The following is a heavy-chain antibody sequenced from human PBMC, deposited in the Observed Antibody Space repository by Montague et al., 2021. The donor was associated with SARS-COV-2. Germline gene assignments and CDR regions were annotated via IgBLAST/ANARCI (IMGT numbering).Heavy chain of an antibody. CDR3: ARVRYSDGWTFDY. CDR2: VYSSGST. J-gene: IGHJ4*02. V-gene: IGHV4-59*13. Sequence: SETLSLTCTVSSGSISNYYWSWIRQPPGKGLEWIGYVYSSGSTNYNPSLEGRVTTSVDTSKNQFSLKLISVTAADTAVYYCARVRYSDGWTFDYWGQGTLVTVSS. D-gene: IGHD6-19*01. CDR1: SGSISNYY.